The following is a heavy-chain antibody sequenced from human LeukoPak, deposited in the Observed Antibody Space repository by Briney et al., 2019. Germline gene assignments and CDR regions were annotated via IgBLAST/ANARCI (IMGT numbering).Heavy chain of an antibody. Sequence: RPGGSLRLSCAASGFTFSSYAMHWVRQAPGKGLEWVAVISYDGSNKYYADSVKGRFTISRDNSKNTLYLQMNSLRAEDTALYYCAKGYDGSSYSVPDYWGQGTLVTVSS. CDR1: GFTFSSYA. J-gene: IGHJ4*02. CDR2: ISYDGSNK. D-gene: IGHD2-15*01. CDR3: AKGYDGSSYSVPDY. V-gene: IGHV3-30-3*01.